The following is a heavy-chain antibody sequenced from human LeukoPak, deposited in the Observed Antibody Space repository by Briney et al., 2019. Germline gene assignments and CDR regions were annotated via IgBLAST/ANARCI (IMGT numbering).Heavy chain of an antibody. D-gene: IGHD1-26*01. V-gene: IGHV4-34*01. J-gene: IGHJ4*02. Sequence: SETLSLTCAVYGGSFSGYYWSWIRQPPGKGLEWIGEINHSGSTNYNPSLKSRVTISVDTSKNQFSLKLSSVTAADTAVYYCARQPEILYSGSYCFDYWGQGTLVTVSS. CDR3: ARQPEILYSGSYCFDY. CDR2: INHSGST. CDR1: GGSFSGYY.